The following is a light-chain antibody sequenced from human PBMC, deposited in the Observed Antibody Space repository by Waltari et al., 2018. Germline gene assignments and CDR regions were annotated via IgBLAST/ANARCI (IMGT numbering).Light chain of an antibody. V-gene: IGLV3-1*01. CDR3: QAWDSSTVV. J-gene: IGLJ3*02. CDR1: KLGDKY. Sequence: SYELTQPPSVSVSPGQTARITCPGDKLGDKYTCWYQQKPGQSPVLVIFQDIKRPSGIPERFSGSNSGNTATLTISGTQPMDEADYYCQAWDSSTVVFGGGTKLTVL. CDR2: QDI.